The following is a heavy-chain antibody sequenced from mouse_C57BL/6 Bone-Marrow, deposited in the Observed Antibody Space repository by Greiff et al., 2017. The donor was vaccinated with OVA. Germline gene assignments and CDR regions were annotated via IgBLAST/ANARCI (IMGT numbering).Heavy chain of an antibody. J-gene: IGHJ4*01. CDR2: ISSGGDYI. Sequence: DVMLVESGEGLVKPGGSLKLSCAASGFTFSSYAMSWVRQTPEKRLEWVAYISSGGDYIYYADTVKGRFTISRDNARNTLYLQMSSLKSEDTAMYYCTNYYGSSYYAMDYWGQGTSVTVSS. CDR3: TNYYGSSYYAMDY. V-gene: IGHV5-9-1*02. CDR1: GFTFSSYA. D-gene: IGHD1-1*01.